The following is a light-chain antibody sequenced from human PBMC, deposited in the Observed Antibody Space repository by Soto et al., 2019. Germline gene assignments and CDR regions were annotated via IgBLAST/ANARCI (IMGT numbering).Light chain of an antibody. CDR2: GAS. Sequence: EIVLTQSPGTLSLSPGERATLSCRASQSVSSTYLAWYQQAPGQAPRLLIYGASSRATGIPDRFSGSGSGTDFTLTISRLEPEDFALYYCQQHGGSPITFGQGTRLEIK. J-gene: IGKJ5*01. V-gene: IGKV3-20*01. CDR3: QQHGGSPIT. CDR1: QSVSSTY.